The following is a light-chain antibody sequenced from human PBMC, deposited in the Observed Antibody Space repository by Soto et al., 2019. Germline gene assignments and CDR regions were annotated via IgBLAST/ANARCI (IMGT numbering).Light chain of an antibody. J-gene: IGKJ3*01. V-gene: IGKV3-11*01. CDR3: LPRRTWRLC. CDR1: QSISSD. Sequence: EIVLTQSPATLSLSPGERATLSCRASQSISSDLAWYQQKPDQAPRLLIYDASNRAAGIPARFSGSGSGTDFTLTIGSLEREDCAVYYCLPRRTWRLCFGTGNTGAIK. CDR2: DAS.